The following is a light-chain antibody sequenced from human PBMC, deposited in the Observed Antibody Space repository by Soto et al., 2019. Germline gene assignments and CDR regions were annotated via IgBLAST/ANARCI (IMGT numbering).Light chain of an antibody. CDR3: QNYKSAPNT. CDR2: VAS. Sequence: DIQMTQSPSSLAASVGDRVTITCRASQDISNYLAWYLQKPGKVPKLLIYVASTLQTGVQSRFSGSGSGTVFTLAINSLQPEHVATYYCQNYKSAPNTFGRGTRLEI. J-gene: IGKJ2*01. CDR1: QDISNY. V-gene: IGKV1-27*01.